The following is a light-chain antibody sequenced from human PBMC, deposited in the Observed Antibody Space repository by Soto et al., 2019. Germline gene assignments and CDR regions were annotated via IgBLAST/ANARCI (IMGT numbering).Light chain of an antibody. Sequence: QSALTQPDSVSGSPGQSITISCIGTSSDIGGYNYVSWYQQQPGKAPKLIIYGVSKRPSGVSDRFSGSKSGNTASLTISGLHAEDEADYYCDSYTSSSTYLFGTGTKLTVL. J-gene: IGLJ1*01. V-gene: IGLV2-14*01. CDR3: DSYTSSSTYL. CDR2: GVS. CDR1: SSDIGGYNY.